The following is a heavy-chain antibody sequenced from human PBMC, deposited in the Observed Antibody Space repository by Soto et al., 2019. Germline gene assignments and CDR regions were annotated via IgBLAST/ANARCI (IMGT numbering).Heavy chain of an antibody. Sequence: EVQLLESGGGLVQPGGSLRLSCAASGFTFSSYAMSWVRQAPGKGLEWVSAISGSGGSTYYADSVKGRFTISRDNYRNTLYLQMNSLRAADTAVYYWAKAGGVVGYWYFDLWGRGTLVTVSS. CDR1: GFTFSSYA. J-gene: IGHJ2*01. D-gene: IGHD2-8*02. CDR3: AKAGGVVGYWYFDL. CDR2: ISGSGGST. V-gene: IGHV3-23*01.